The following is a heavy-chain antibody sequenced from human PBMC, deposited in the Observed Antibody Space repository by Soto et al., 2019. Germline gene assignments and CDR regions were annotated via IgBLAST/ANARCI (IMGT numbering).Heavy chain of an antibody. Sequence: ASVKVSCKASGYTFTSYGISWVRQAPGQGLEWKGRISAYNGNTNYAQKLQGRVTMTKDTSTSTAYMELRSLRSEDTAVYYCAGGVAVFDYWGQGTLVTVSS. D-gene: IGHD6-19*01. CDR1: GYTFTSYG. V-gene: IGHV1-18*01. CDR2: ISAYNGNT. J-gene: IGHJ4*02. CDR3: AGGVAVFDY.